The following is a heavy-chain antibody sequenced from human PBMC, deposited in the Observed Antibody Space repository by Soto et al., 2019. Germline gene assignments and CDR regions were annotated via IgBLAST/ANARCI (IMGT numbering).Heavy chain of an antibody. CDR3: ARIIAARRDYYYYGRDV. D-gene: IGHD6-6*01. CDR1: GYTFTSYG. CDR2: ISAYNGNT. J-gene: IGHJ6*02. V-gene: IGHV1-18*04. Sequence: GASVKVSCKASGYTFTSYGISWVRQAPGQGLEWMGWISAYNGNTNYAQKLQGRVTMTTDTSTSTAYMELRSLRSDDTAGDYCARIIAARRDYYYYGRDVGGQGTTVTVSS.